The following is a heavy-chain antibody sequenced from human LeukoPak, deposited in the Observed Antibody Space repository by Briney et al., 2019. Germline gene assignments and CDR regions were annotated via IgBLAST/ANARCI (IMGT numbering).Heavy chain of an antibody. CDR2: IYYSGST. J-gene: IGHJ3*02. Sequence: ASETLSLTCTVSGGSISSSSYYWGWIRQPPGKGLEWIGSIYYSGSTYYNPSLKSRVTISVDTSKNQFSLKLSSVTAADTAVYYCASTFPLYYYDSSGYYYAFDIWGQGTMVTVSS. CDR1: GGSISSSSYY. D-gene: IGHD3-22*01. CDR3: ASTFPLYYYDSSGYYYAFDI. V-gene: IGHV4-39*01.